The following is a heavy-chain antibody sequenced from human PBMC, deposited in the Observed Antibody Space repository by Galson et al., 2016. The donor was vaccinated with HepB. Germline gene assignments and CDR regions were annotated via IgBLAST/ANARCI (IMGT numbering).Heavy chain of an antibody. CDR1: GFTFSSYG. CDR2: ISALHNQI. V-gene: IGHV3-23*01. Sequence: SLRLSCAGTGFTFSSYGMSWVRQAPGKGLEWVSVISALHNQIYYADSVRGRFTISRDNSKSRLFLQMSSLRAEDTAMYYCVISVRGISTGPFDHWGQGTPVVVSS. D-gene: IGHD3-10*01. J-gene: IGHJ5*02. CDR3: VISVRGISTGPFDH.